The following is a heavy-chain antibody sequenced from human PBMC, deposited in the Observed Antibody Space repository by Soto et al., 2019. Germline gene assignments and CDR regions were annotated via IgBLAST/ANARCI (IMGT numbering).Heavy chain of an antibody. CDR3: AGPLGELSFYFDY. J-gene: IGHJ4*02. CDR1: GFTFSSYG. CDR2: ISYDGSNK. Sequence: QVQLVESGRGVVQPGRSLRLSCAASGFTFSSYGMHWVRQAPGKGLEWVAVISYDGSNKYYADSVKGRFTISRDNSKNTLYLQMNSLRAEDTAVYYCAGPLGELSFYFDYWGQGTLVTVSS. V-gene: IGHV3-30*03. D-gene: IGHD3-16*02.